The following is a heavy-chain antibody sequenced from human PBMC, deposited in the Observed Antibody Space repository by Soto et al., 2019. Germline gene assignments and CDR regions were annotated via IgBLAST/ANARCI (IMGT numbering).Heavy chain of an antibody. CDR3: ARTLYPRVRWLQLVSFGAFDI. V-gene: IGHV1-69*13. Sequence: SVKVSCKVSGYTLTELSMHWVRQAPGKGLEWMGGIIPIFGTANYAQKFQGRVTITADESTSTAYMELSSLRSEDTAVYYCARTLYPRVRWLQLVSFGAFDIWGQGTMVTVSS. J-gene: IGHJ3*02. D-gene: IGHD5-12*01. CDR1: GYTLTELS. CDR2: IIPIFGTA.